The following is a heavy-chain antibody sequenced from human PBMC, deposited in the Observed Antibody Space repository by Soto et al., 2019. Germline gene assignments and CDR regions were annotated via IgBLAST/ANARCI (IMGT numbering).Heavy chain of an antibody. CDR3: ARGSGSLYYFNY. D-gene: IGHD1-26*01. V-gene: IGHV3-53*01. CDR2: LYSSGST. Sequence: GGSLRLSCAASGFTVSTNYMTWVRQAPGKGLEWVSVLYSSGSTYYADSVEGRFTISRDNSKNTLYLQMNSLRAEDTAIYYCARGSGSLYYFNYWGQGTLVTVSS. J-gene: IGHJ4*02. CDR1: GFTVSTNY.